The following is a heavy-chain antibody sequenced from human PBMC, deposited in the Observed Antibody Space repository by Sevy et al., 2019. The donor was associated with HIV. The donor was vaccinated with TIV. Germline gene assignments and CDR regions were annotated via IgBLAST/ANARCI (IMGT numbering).Heavy chain of an antibody. V-gene: IGHV1-2*04. D-gene: IGHD6-13*01. CDR2: INPNSGGT. CDR1: GYTFTGYY. Sequence: ASVKVSCKASGYTFTGYYMHWVRQAPGQGLEWMGWINPNSGGTNYAQKFQGWVTMTRDTSISTAYMELSRLRSDDTAVYYCARVKAAAGKVHAFDIWGQGTMVTVSS. CDR3: ARVKAAAGKVHAFDI. J-gene: IGHJ3*02.